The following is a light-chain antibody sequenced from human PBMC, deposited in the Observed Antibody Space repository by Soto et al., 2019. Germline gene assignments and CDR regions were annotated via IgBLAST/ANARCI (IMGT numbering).Light chain of an antibody. CDR2: SAS. J-gene: IGKJ4*01. Sequence: DIQMTQSPSSLSASVGDRVTITCRASQGITSYLAWYQQRPGKAPGLLIYSASSLQSGVPSRFSGSGSGTDFTLTISSLQPEDSATYYCQQSYSTPLTFGGGTKVDIK. CDR3: QQSYSTPLT. V-gene: IGKV1-39*01. CDR1: QGITSY.